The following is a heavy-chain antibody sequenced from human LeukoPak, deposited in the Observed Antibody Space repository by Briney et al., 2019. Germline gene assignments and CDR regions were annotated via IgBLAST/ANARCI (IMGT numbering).Heavy chain of an antibody. J-gene: IGHJ4*02. CDR3: TRDSGYCTDDNCHPFNY. D-gene: IGHD2-8*01. CDR2: ISSSGDTI. Sequence: GGPLRLSCAASGFTFRSYEMNWVRQAPGKGLEWVSYISSSGDTIDYADSVKGRSTISRDNAKNSLYLQMDNLRAEDTAVYYCTRDSGYCTDDNCHPFNYWARGPLFTVSS. V-gene: IGHV3-48*03. CDR1: GFTFRSYE.